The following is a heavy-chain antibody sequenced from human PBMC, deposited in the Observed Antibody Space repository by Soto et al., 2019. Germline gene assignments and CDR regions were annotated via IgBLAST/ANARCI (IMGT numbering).Heavy chain of an antibody. V-gene: IGHV1-2*02. Sequence: ASVKVSCKASGYTFTGYYMHGVRQAPGQGLEWMGWINPNSGGANYAQKFQGRVTMTRDTSISTAYMELSRLRSDDTAVYHCALAVGATTYNWFDPWGQGTLVTVSS. CDR3: ALAVGATTYNWFDP. CDR1: GYTFTGYY. CDR2: INPNSGGA. D-gene: IGHD1-26*01. J-gene: IGHJ5*02.